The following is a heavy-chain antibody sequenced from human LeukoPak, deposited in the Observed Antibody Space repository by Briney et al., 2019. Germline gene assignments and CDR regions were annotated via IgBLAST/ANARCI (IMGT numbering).Heavy chain of an antibody. Sequence: PGRSLRLSCAASGFTFNKYTMNWVRQAPGKGLEWVSSISTSSSYIYYADSVKGRFTTSRDNAKNSLYLQMNSLRAEDTAVYYCARGYSYGFDYWGQGTLVTVSS. CDR3: ARGYSYGFDY. D-gene: IGHD5-18*01. J-gene: IGHJ4*02. V-gene: IGHV3-21*01. CDR2: ISTSSSYI. CDR1: GFTFNKYT.